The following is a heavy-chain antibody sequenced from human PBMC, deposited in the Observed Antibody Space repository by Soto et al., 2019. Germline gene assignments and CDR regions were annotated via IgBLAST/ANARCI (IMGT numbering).Heavy chain of an antibody. CDR2: IHPSGGST. Sequence: ASVKVSCKASGYTFTSYYMHWVRQAPGQGLEWMGIIHPSGGSTSYAQKLLGRVTMTRDTSSSTVFMELSSLRSADTAVYYCARGGHIAVVTASFDYWGQGTLVTVSS. V-gene: IGHV1-46*03. D-gene: IGHD2-21*02. CDR1: GYTFTSYY. CDR3: ARGGHIAVVTASFDY. J-gene: IGHJ4*02.